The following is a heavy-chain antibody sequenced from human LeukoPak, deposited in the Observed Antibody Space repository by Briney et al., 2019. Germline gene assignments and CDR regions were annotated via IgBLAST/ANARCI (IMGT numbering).Heavy chain of an antibody. CDR2: ISGSGGST. D-gene: IGHD6-13*01. CDR1: GFTFSSYS. Sequence: PGGSLRLSCAASGFTFSSYSMNWVRQAPGKGLEWVSAISGSGGSTYYADSVKGRFTISRDNSKNTLYLQMNSLRAEDTAVYYCAKGDSSSYYSYGIDVWGQGTTVTVSS. CDR3: AKGDSSSYYSYGIDV. V-gene: IGHV3-23*01. J-gene: IGHJ6*02.